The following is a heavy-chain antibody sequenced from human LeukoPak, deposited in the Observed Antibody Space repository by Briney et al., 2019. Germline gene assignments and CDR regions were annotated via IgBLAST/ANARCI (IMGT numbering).Heavy chain of an antibody. Sequence: GGSLRLSCAASGFTFRSYWMHWVRQAPGEGLVSVSRINRDGSTTSYADSVKGRFTISRDNAKNTLYLQMNSLRAEDTAVYYCARIRGGNIHFDYWGQGTLVTVSP. J-gene: IGHJ4*02. V-gene: IGHV3-74*01. D-gene: IGHD1-26*01. CDR2: INRDGSTT. CDR1: GFTFRSYW. CDR3: ARIRGGNIHFDY.